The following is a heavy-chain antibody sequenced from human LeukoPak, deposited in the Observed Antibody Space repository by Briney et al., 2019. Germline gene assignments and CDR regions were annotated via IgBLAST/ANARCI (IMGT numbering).Heavy chain of an antibody. Sequence: SETLSLTCTVSGGSISSFYWSWIRQPAGKGLEWIGRIYTSGSTSYNPSLKSRVTMSVDTSKNQFSLKLSSVTAADTAVYYCARDPGITMIRGVLRGGYMDVWGKGTTVTISS. CDR3: ARDPGITMIRGVLRGGYMDV. V-gene: IGHV4-4*07. CDR1: GGSISSFY. CDR2: IYTSGST. D-gene: IGHD3-10*01. J-gene: IGHJ6*03.